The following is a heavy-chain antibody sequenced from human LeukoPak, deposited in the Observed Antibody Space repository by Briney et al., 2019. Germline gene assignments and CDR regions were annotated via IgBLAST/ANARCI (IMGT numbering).Heavy chain of an antibody. V-gene: IGHV1-69*04. J-gene: IGHJ4*02. Sequence: GASVKASCKASGGTFSSYAISWVRQAPGQGLEWMGRIIPIFGIANYAQKFQGRVTITADKSTSTAYMELSSLRSEDTAVYYCASGYLYGSGSYSPFDYWGQGTLVTVSS. D-gene: IGHD3-10*01. CDR2: IIPIFGIA. CDR3: ASGYLYGSGSYSPFDY. CDR1: GGTFSSYA.